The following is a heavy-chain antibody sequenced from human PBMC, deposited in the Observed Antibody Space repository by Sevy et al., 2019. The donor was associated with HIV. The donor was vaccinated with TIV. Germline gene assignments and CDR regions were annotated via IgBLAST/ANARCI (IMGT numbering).Heavy chain of an antibody. J-gene: IGHJ4*02. CDR2: ISAYNGNT. Sequence: ASVKVSCKASGYTFTSYGISWVRQAPGQGLEWMGWISAYNGNTNFAQKLQGRVTMTTDTSTSTAYMELRSLRSDDTAVYYCARVRSGWYYFDYWGQGTLVTVSS. CDR3: ARVRSGWYYFDY. CDR1: GYTFTSYG. V-gene: IGHV1-18*01. D-gene: IGHD6-19*01.